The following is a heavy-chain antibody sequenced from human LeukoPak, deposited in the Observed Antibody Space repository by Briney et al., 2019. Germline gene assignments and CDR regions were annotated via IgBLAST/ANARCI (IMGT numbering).Heavy chain of an antibody. CDR3: ARDDFGSGSYYNAYYGMDV. V-gene: IGHV3-48*03. CDR1: GFTFSIYN. D-gene: IGHD3-10*01. Sequence: PGGSLRLSCAASGFTFSIYNINWVRQAPGKGLEWVSYISSRGDTIYYADSVRGRITITRDNAKKSLFLQMNSLRAEDTAVYYCARDDFGSGSYYNAYYGMDVWGQGTTVTVSS. CDR2: ISSRGDTI. J-gene: IGHJ6*02.